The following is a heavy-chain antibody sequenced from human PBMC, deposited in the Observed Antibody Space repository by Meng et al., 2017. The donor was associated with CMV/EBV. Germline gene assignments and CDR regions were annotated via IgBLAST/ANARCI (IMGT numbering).Heavy chain of an antibody. CDR1: GFTFSNAW. D-gene: IGHD2-21*01. CDR2: IKSKTDGGTT. J-gene: IGHJ4*02. Sequence: GESLKISCAASGFTFSNAWMSWVRQAPGKGLEWVGRIKSKTDGGTTDYAAPVKGRFTISRDDSKNTLYLQMNSLKTEDTAVYYCTTEGVRDCGGDRWAGTSYWGQGTLVTVSS. V-gene: IGHV3-15*01. CDR3: TTEGVRDCGGDRWAGTSY.